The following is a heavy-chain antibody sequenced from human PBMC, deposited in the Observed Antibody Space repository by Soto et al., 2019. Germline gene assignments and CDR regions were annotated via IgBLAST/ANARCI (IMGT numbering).Heavy chain of an antibody. CDR1: GGSISSYY. V-gene: IGHV4-59*01. D-gene: IGHD6-19*01. J-gene: IGHJ4*02. CDR2: IYYSGRT. Sequence: FETLSLTCIVVGGSISSYYWSWIRQPPGKGLEWIGYIYYSGRTNYNPSLKSRVTISVDTSKNQFSLNLRSVTAADTAVFYCARAEYSSGWYPFDYWGQGALVTVSS. CDR3: ARAEYSSGWYPFDY.